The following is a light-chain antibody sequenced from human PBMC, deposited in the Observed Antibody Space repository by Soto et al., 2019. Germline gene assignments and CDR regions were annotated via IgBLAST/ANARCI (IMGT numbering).Light chain of an antibody. J-gene: IGKJ1*01. Sequence: DIHMTKSPSTLSASVCYRVTITCLASQTIDSWLAWYQQRPGKPPNLLIYKASTLASGVPSRFSGSGSGTEFTLTINSLQPDDFATYYCQQYHSYSGTFGQGTKVEIK. CDR3: QQYHSYSGT. CDR2: KAS. V-gene: IGKV1-5*03. CDR1: QTIDSW.